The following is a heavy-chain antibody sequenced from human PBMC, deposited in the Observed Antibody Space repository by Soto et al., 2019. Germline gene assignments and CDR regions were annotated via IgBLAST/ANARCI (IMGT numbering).Heavy chain of an antibody. CDR3: ARGGYSFAVDY. Sequence: QVQLVHSGAEVREPGASVRVSCKSSGYTFTSYYIHWVRQAPGQGLEWMGWINPNSGGTKYAQKFQGRVTMTRDTSIGTVYMELSSLRFDDTAVYYCARGGYSFAVDYWGQGPLVAVSS. CDR1: GYTFTSYY. CDR2: INPNSGGT. J-gene: IGHJ4*02. V-gene: IGHV1-2*02. D-gene: IGHD5-18*01.